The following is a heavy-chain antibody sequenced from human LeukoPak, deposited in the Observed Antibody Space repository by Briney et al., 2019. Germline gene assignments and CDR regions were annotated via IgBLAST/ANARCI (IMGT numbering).Heavy chain of an antibody. D-gene: IGHD3-10*01. CDR2: ISAYNGNT. CDR3: ARDRRGVRGVTPPFDY. V-gene: IGHV1-18*01. Sequence: ASVKVSCKVSGYTFTSYGISWVRQAPGQGLEWMGWISAYNGNTNYAQKLQGRVTMTTDTSTSTAYMELRSLRSDDTAVYYCARDRRGVRGVTPPFDYWGQGTLVTVSS. J-gene: IGHJ4*02. CDR1: GYTFTSYG.